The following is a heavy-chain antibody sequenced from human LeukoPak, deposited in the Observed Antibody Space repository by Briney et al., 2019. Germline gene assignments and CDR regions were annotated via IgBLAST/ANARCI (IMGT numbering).Heavy chain of an antibody. V-gene: IGHV3-7*04. D-gene: IGHD5-24*01. Sequence: GGSLRLSCAASGFTFGSYWMNWVRQAPGKGLEWVANTNQAGTEKYYVDSVKGRFTISRDNAKNSLSLQMNSLRAEDTAVYFCARVRGGYYFDYWGQGTLVTVSS. CDR2: TNQAGTEK. CDR1: GFTFGSYW. J-gene: IGHJ4*02. CDR3: ARVRGGYYFDY.